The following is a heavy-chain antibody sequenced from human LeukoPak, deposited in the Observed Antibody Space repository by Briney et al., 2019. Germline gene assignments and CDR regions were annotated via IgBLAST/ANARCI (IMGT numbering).Heavy chain of an antibody. CDR1: GGSISSGSYY. CDR3: ARGSSHYYYYYMDV. CDR2: IYYSGST. Sequence: SETLSLTCTVSGGSISSGSYYWSWIRQPPGKGLEWIGSIYYSGSTYYNPSLKSRVTISVDTSKNQFSLKLSSVTAADTAVYYCARGSSHYYYYYMDVWGKGTTVTVSS. D-gene: IGHD6-6*01. J-gene: IGHJ6*03. V-gene: IGHV4-39*07.